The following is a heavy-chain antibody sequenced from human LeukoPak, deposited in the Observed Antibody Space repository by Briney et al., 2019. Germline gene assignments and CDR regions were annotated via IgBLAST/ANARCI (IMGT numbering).Heavy chain of an antibody. D-gene: IGHD2-8*01. V-gene: IGHV3-15*01. CDR3: TTGPIVLMEYYYYYGMDV. J-gene: IGHJ6*02. Sequence: PGGSLRLSCAASGITFNRAWMSWVRQAPGKGLEWVGRIKTEGAGGTPDYAPPAKGRFTISRDDSKNTLYLQMNSLKTEDTAVYYCTTGPIVLMEYYYYYGMDVWGQGTTVTVSS. CDR2: IKTEGAGGTP. CDR1: GITFNRAW.